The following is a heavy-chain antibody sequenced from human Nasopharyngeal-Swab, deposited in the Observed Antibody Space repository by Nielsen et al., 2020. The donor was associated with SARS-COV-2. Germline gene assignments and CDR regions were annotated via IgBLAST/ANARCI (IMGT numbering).Heavy chain of an antibody. J-gene: IGHJ4*02. D-gene: IGHD4/OR15-4a*01. CDR2: IKQDGGEK. CDR3: AREGYGAYGDHPDH. Sequence: AASLRLSCAASGFTFASYWMSWVRQAPPKGLEWVANIKQDGGEKYYVASVKGRFTIARDNAKNSVYLQMNSLRVEDTAVYYCAREGYGAYGDHPDHWGQGTLVTVSS. V-gene: IGHV3-7*01. CDR1: GFTFASYW.